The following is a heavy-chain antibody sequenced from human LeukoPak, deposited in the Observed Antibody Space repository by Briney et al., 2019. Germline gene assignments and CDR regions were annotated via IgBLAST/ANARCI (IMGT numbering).Heavy chain of an antibody. V-gene: IGHV3-48*01. D-gene: IGHD3-22*01. CDR2: ISSSSSTI. Sequence: GGSLRLSCAASGFTLSSYEMNWVRQAPGKGLEWVSYISSSSSTIYYADSVKGRFTISRDNAKNSLYLQMNTLRAEDTAVYYCARDRHKYNYDSGGYPPYWGQGTLVTVSS. J-gene: IGHJ4*02. CDR3: ARDRHKYNYDSGGYPPY. CDR1: GFTLSSYE.